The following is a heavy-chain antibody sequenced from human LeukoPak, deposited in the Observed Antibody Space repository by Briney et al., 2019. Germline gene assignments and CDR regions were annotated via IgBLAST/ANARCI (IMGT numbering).Heavy chain of an antibody. V-gene: IGHV3-30-3*01. CDR3: ASNYDSSGYGHDY. J-gene: IGHJ4*02. D-gene: IGHD3-22*01. CDR2: ISYDGSNK. CDR1: GFTFSSYD. Sequence: GGSLRLSCAASGFTFSSYDMHWLRQAPGKGLEWVAVISYDGSNKYYEDSVKGRFTISRDNSKNTLYLQMNSLRAEDTAVYYCASNYDSSGYGHDYWGQGTLVTVSS.